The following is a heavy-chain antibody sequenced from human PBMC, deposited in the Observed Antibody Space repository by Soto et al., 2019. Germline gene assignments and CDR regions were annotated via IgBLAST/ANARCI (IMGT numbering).Heavy chain of an antibody. D-gene: IGHD3-16*01. Sequence: EVQLLESGGGLVQPGGSLRLSCAASEFTFSSYAMRWVRQAPGKGLEWVSAISGSGGNTYYADSVKGRFTISRDNSKNTLYLQMNSLRADDTAVYYCAKPIEGGGTDVWGQGTTVTVSS. CDR2: ISGSGGNT. J-gene: IGHJ6*02. CDR1: EFTFSSYA. CDR3: AKPIEGGGTDV. V-gene: IGHV3-23*01.